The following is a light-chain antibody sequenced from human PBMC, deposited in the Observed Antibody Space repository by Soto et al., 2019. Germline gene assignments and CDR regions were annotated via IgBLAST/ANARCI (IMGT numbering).Light chain of an antibody. J-gene: IGKJ1*01. V-gene: IGKV1-39*01. CDR1: QSISSY. CDR2: AAS. CDR3: QQYNSFPRT. Sequence: DIQMTQSPSSLSASVGDRVTITCRASQSISSYLNWYQQKPGKAPKLLIYAASSLQSGVPSRFSGSGSGTDFTLTINGLQPDDFATYYCQQYNSFPRTFGQGTKVEI.